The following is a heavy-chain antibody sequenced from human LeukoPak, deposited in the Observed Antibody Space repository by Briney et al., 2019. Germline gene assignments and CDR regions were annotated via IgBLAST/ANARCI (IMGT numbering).Heavy chain of an antibody. CDR2: IGSKLNSYAT. D-gene: IGHD4-23*01. J-gene: IGHJ4*02. CDR1: GFVFSGSA. V-gene: IGHV3-73*01. Sequence: PGGSLRLSCAASGFVFSGSAMHWVRQASGKGLEWVGRIGSKLNSYATGYAASVKGRFTISRDASKNTAYLQMNSLKTEDTAVYYCTRKDDYGGPIDYWGQGTLVTVSS. CDR3: TRKDDYGGPIDY.